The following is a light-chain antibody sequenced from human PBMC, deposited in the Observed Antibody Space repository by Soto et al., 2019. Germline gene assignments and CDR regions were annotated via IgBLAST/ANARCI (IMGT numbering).Light chain of an antibody. V-gene: IGLV1-44*01. Sequence: QAVVTQPPSASGAPGQSVSISCSGSISNIGSNTVNWYQQLPGTAPRLVIYNDDRRPSGVPDRFSGSKSGTSASLAISGLQPEDEADYHCAVWDDSLGGFVAFGGGTKLTVL. J-gene: IGLJ2*01. CDR1: ISNIGSNT. CDR3: AVWDDSLGGFVA. CDR2: NDD.